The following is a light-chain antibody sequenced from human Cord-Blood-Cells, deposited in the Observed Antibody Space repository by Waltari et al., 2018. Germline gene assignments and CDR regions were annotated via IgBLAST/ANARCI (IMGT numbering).Light chain of an antibody. V-gene: IGKV3-15*01. J-gene: IGKJ1*01. CDR2: GAS. CDR1: QSVSSN. Sequence: EIVMTQSPATLSVSPGERATLSCRASQSVSSNLAWYQQKPGQAPRLLIYGASTRATGIPARFSGSGSGTEFTLTISSLQSEDFAVYDCQQYNNWPPWTFGQGP. CDR3: QQYNNWPPWT.